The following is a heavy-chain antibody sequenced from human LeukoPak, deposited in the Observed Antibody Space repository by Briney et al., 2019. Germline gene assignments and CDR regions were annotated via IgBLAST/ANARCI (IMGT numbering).Heavy chain of an antibody. CDR1: GGTFISYA. J-gene: IGHJ4*02. D-gene: IGHD6-19*01. CDR2: IIPIFGTA. Sequence: GASVKVSCKASGGTFISYAISWVRQAPGQGLEWMGGIIPIFGTANYAQKFQGRVTITADESTSTAYMELSSLRSEDTAVYYCAREYHSSGWSYYFDYWGQGTLVTVSS. V-gene: IGHV1-69*13. CDR3: AREYHSSGWSYYFDY.